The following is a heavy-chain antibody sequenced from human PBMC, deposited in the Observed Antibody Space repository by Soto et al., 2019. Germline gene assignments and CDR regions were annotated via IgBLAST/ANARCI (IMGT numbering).Heavy chain of an antibody. D-gene: IGHD4-17*01. CDR1: GFTFSSYA. CDR2: ISYDGSNK. CDR3: ARDLTTVLTHFDY. J-gene: IGHJ4*02. V-gene: IGHV3-30-3*01. Sequence: QVQLVESGGGVVQPGRSLRLSCEASGFTFSSYAMHWVRQAPGKGLEWVAVISYDGSNKYYADSVKGRFTISRDNYKNTLYLQRNILIAEDTAVYYCARDLTTVLTHFDYWGQGTLVTVSS.